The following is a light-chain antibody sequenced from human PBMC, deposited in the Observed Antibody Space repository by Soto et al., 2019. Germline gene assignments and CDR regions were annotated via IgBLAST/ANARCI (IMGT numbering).Light chain of an antibody. J-gene: IGLJ1*01. CDR1: SSDVGGYNL. V-gene: IGLV2-23*01. CDR3: WSYAGSNTYV. Sequence: QSVLTQPASVSASPGQSITISCTGRSSDVGGYNLVSWYQQHPGKAPQLMIFGATYRPSGVSNRFSASKSGNTASLTISGLQAEDEADYYCWSYAGSNTYVFGTGTKLTVL. CDR2: GAT.